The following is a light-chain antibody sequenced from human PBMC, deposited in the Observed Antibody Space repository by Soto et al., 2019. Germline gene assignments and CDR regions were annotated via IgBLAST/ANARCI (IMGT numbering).Light chain of an antibody. CDR3: QHYNSYSEA. Sequence: IQVTQSPSSLSASVGDRVTITCRASQDIRSYLAWYQQKRGKAPTLLMYAASTLQSGVPSRFRGSGSGTEFTLTISSLQPDDFATYYCQHYNSYSEAFGQGTKVDIK. CDR2: AAS. V-gene: IGKV1-9*01. J-gene: IGKJ1*01. CDR1: QDIRSY.